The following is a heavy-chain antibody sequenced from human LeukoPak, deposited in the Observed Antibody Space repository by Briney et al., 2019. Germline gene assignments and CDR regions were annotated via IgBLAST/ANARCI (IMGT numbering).Heavy chain of an antibody. J-gene: IGHJ4*02. D-gene: IGHD2-2*01. CDR3: ARVVGYCSRNSCYVAY. CDR2: INTDSGNP. V-gene: IGHV7-4-1*02. CDR1: GYTFTTYA. Sequence: ASVKVSCKASGYTFTTYAINWVRQAPGQGLEWMGWINTDSGNPTYAQGFTGRFVFSVDTSVSTAYLQISSLKAEDTAVYYCARVVGYCSRNSCYVAYWGQGTLVTVSS.